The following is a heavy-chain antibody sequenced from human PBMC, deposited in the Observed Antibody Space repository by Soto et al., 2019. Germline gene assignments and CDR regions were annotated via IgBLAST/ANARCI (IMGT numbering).Heavy chain of an antibody. CDR2: IAYDGSNK. D-gene: IGHD6-13*01. CDR3: AKEDSSSCHYYYGMDV. J-gene: IGHJ6*02. V-gene: IGHV3-30*18. Sequence: QVQLVESGGGVVQPGRSLRLSCAASGFTFSSYGMNWVRQAPGKGLEWVAGIAYDGSNKYYADSVKGRFTISRDSSKNMLYLQMNSLRAEDTAVYYCAKEDSSSCHYYYGMDVWGQGTTVTVSS. CDR1: GFTFSSYG.